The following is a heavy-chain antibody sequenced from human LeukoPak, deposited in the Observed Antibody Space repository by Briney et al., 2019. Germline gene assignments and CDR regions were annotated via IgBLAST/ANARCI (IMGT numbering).Heavy chain of an antibody. V-gene: IGHV4-39*07. Sequence: SETLSLTCTVSGGSISSSSYYWGWIRQPPGKGLEWIGSIYHSGSTNYNPSLKSRVTISVDKSKNQFSLKLSSVTAADTAVYYCARDGGYCSGGSCYSLPDYWGQGTLVTVSS. D-gene: IGHD2-15*01. CDR3: ARDGGYCSGGSCYSLPDY. J-gene: IGHJ4*02. CDR2: IYHSGST. CDR1: GGSISSSSYY.